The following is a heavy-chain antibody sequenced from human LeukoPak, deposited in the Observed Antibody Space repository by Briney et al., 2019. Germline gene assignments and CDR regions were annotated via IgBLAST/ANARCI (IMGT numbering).Heavy chain of an antibody. Sequence: SETLSLTCTVSGYSITSGYYWGWIRQPPGKGLEWIGSIYHSGSTFYNPSLKSRVTISVDTSKNRFSLKLSSVTAADTAVYYCARDQDYYGSGSYGPDYWGQGTLVTVSS. D-gene: IGHD3-10*01. CDR3: ARDQDYYGSGSYGPDY. CDR2: IYHSGST. V-gene: IGHV4-38-2*02. CDR1: GYSITSGYY. J-gene: IGHJ4*02.